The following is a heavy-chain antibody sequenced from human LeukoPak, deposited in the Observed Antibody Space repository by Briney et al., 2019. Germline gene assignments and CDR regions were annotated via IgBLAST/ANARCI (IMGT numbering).Heavy chain of an antibody. D-gene: IGHD6-25*01. CDR1: GDSISRSTYY. J-gene: IGHJ4*02. Sequence: SETLSLTCTVSGDSISRSTYYWAWIRQPPGKGPEWIGSVYYGRSPYSNPSLESRATISVDTSKNHFSLKMSSVTAADTAVYYCTRSSGTGTFSYWGQGTLVTVSS. V-gene: IGHV4-39*02. CDR2: VYYGRSP. CDR3: TRSSGTGTFSY.